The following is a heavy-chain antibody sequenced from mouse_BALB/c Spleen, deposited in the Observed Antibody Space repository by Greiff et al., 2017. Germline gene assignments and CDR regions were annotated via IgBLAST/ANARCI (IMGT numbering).Heavy chain of an antibody. Sequence: EVQLQESGGGLVQPGGSRKLSCAASGFTFSSFGMHWVRQAPEKGLEWVAYISSGSSTIYYADTVKGRFTISRDNPKNTLFLQMTSLRSEDTAMYYCARGDSSVPAWFAYWGQGTLVTVSA. V-gene: IGHV5-17*02. J-gene: IGHJ3*01. CDR2: ISSGSSTI. CDR1: GFTFSSFG. CDR3: ARGDSSVPAWFAY. D-gene: IGHD3-2*01.